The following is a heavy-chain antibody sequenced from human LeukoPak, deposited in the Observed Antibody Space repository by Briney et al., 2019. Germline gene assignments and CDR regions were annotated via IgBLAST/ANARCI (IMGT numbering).Heavy chain of an antibody. CDR1: RFTFSAYS. J-gene: IGHJ6*02. CDR2: IGGSGCNT. CDR3: ARGGILYGMDV. D-gene: IGHD6-13*01. Sequence: PGGSLRLSCAASRFTFSAYSMSWVRQAPGKGLEWVSAIGGSGCNTYYADSVKGRFTISRDNSKNTLYLQMNSLRAEDTAAYYCARGGILYGMDVWGQGTTVTVSS. V-gene: IGHV3-23*01.